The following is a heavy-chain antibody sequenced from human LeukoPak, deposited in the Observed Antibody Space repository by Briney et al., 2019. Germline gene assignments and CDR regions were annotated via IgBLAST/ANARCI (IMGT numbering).Heavy chain of an antibody. J-gene: IGHJ2*01. CDR3: ARDQGGSGWYWYFDL. CDR1: GFTFSSYW. CDR2: IKEDGNEK. D-gene: IGHD6-19*01. Sequence: GGSLRLSCAASGFTFSSYWMSWVRQAPGKGLEWVANIKEDGNEKYYVDSVKGRFTISRDNAKNSLYLQMNSLRAEDTAVYYCARDQGGSGWYWYFDLWGRGTLVTVSS. V-gene: IGHV3-7*05.